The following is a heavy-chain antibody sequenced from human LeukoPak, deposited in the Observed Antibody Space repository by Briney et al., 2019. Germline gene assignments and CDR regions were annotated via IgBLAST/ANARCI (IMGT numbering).Heavy chain of an antibody. J-gene: IGHJ4*02. CDR2: ISSSSSYI. CDR3: ARDRRATADSFDY. D-gene: IGHD5-12*01. CDR1: GFTLSSYS. Sequence: GGSLRLSCAASGFTLSSYSMNWVRQAPGKGLEWVSSISSSSSYIYYADSVKGRFTISRDNAKNSLYLQMNSLRAEDTAVYYCARDRRATADSFDYWGQGTLVTVSS. V-gene: IGHV3-21*01.